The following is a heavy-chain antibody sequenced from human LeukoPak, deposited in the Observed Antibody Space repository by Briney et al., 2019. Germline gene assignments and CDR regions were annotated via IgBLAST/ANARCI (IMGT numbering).Heavy chain of an antibody. CDR3: ARVRQQLVMN. CDR2: IDYGGYT. Sequence: SETLSLTCTVSGGSISSYYWSWIRQYPGKGLESIGYIDYGGYTNYNPSLKSRVTISLDTSKNQFSLKLSSVTAADTAVYYCARVRQQLVMNWGQGTLVTVSS. J-gene: IGHJ4*02. V-gene: IGHV4-59*12. CDR1: GGSISSYY. D-gene: IGHD6-13*01.